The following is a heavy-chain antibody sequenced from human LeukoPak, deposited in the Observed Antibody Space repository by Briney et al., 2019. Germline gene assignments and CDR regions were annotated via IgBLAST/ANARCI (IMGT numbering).Heavy chain of an antibody. D-gene: IGHD3-22*01. Sequence: GASLKISCQGSGYRFTSYWIGWVRQLPGKGLEWMGIVYPGDSNARYNPSFQGHVTISADKSISTAYLQWSSLKASDTAMYYCARTGGYYDSSGYLYFDYWGQGTLVTVSS. CDR3: ARTGGYYDSSGYLYFDY. CDR2: VYPGDSNA. J-gene: IGHJ4*02. CDR1: GYRFTSYW. V-gene: IGHV5-51*01.